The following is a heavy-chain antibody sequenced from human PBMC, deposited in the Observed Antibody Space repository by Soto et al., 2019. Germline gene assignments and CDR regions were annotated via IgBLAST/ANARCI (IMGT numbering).Heavy chain of an antibody. Sequence: SETLSLTCTVSGGSISSGDYYWSWIRQPPGKGLEWIGYIYYSGSTYYNPSLKSRVTISVDTSKNQFSLKLSSVTAADTAVYYCAGSIWPHDPLAIWGQGTMVTVSS. V-gene: IGHV4-30-4*01. D-gene: IGHD3-9*01. J-gene: IGHJ3*02. CDR2: IYYSGST. CDR1: GGSISSGDYY. CDR3: AGSIWPHDPLAI.